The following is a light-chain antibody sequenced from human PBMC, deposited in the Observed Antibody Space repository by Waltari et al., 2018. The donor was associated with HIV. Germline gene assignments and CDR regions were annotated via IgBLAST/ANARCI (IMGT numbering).Light chain of an antibody. J-gene: IGKJ4*01. CDR1: QSVTSSF. CDR2: GAS. Sequence: EIVLTQSPGTLSLSPGERATLSCRASQSVTSSFLSWYQQKPGQAPRLLIYGASSRATGIPDRFSDGGSGTDFTLTISRLEPEDFAVYYCQQYGSSPLTFGGGTKVDIK. CDR3: QQYGSSPLT. V-gene: IGKV3-20*01.